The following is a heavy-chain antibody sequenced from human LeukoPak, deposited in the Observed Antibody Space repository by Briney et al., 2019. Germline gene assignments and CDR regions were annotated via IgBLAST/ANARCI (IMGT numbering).Heavy chain of an antibody. J-gene: IGHJ4*02. Sequence: GGSLRLSCAASGFTFSSYAMSWVRQAPGKGLEWVSAISGSGGSTYYADSVKGRFTISRDNSKNTLYLQMNSLRAEDTAVYYCARDPGYYYDKTYYFDYWGQGTLVTVSS. CDR2: ISGSGGST. V-gene: IGHV3-23*01. CDR1: GFTFSSYA. CDR3: ARDPGYYYDKTYYFDY. D-gene: IGHD3-22*01.